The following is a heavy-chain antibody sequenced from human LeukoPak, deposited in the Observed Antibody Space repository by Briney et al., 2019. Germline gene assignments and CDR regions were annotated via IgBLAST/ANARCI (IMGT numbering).Heavy chain of an antibody. CDR3: ARHRLSGWFDP. CDR1: GGSISSYY. CDR2: IYYSGST. Sequence: SETLSLTCTVSGGSISSYYWSWIRQPPGKGLEWIGYIYYSGSTNYNPPLKSRVTISVDTSKNQFSLKLSSVTAADTAVYYCARHRLSGWFDPWGQGTLVTVSS. J-gene: IGHJ5*02. D-gene: IGHD2-21*02. V-gene: IGHV4-59*08.